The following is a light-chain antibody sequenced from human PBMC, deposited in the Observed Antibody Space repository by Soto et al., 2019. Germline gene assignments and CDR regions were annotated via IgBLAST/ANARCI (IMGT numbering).Light chain of an antibody. J-gene: IGKJ5*01. CDR1: QTISSW. CDR2: KAS. V-gene: IGKV1-5*03. CDR3: QQYNSYSQT. Sequence: DIQMTQSPSTLSGSVGDRVTITCRASQTISSWLAWYQQKPGKAPKLLIYKASTLKSGVPSRFSGSGSGTEFTLTISSLQPEDFATYYCQQYNSYSQTFGQGTRLEIK.